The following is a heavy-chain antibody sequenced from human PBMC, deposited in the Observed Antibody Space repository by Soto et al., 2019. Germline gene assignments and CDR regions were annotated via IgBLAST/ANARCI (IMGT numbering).Heavy chain of an antibody. Sequence: EVQLVESGGGLVQPGGSLRLSCVASGFTFSNYWMSWVRQAPGKGLDLVANIKQEGNDKYYVDSVKGRFSISRDNAKNAPYLQMISLRAEDTAVDFGPRVGSCAGQAWGQGTQVSVSS. J-gene: IGHJ5*02. V-gene: IGHV3-7*01. CDR2: IKQEGNDK. D-gene: IGHD1-26*01. CDR1: GFTFSNYW. CDR3: PRVGSCAGQA.